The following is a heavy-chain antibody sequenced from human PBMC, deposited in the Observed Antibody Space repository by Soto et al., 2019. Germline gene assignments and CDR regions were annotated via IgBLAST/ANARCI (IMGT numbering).Heavy chain of an antibody. CDR3: ARYSSGWHGDYFDY. D-gene: IGHD6-19*01. V-gene: IGHV1-18*01. Sequence: ASVKVSCKASGYTFTSYGISWVRQAPGQGLEWMGWIRAYNGNTNYAQKLQGRVTMTTDTSTSTAYMELRSLRSDDTAVYYCARYSSGWHGDYFDYWGQGTLVTVSS. J-gene: IGHJ4*02. CDR2: IRAYNGNT. CDR1: GYTFTSYG.